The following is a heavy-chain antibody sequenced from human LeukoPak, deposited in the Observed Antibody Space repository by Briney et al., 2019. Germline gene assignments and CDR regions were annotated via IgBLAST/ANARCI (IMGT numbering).Heavy chain of an antibody. CDR1: GYTFTSYY. V-gene: IGHV1-46*01. J-gene: IGHJ4*02. Sequence: ASVKVSCTASGYTFTSYYIHWVRQAPGQGLEWMGMIYPRDGSTSYAQKFQGRVTVTRDTSTSTVHMELSGLRSEDTAVYYCARDQEGFDYWGQGTLVTVSS. CDR2: IYPRDGST. CDR3: ARDQEGFDY.